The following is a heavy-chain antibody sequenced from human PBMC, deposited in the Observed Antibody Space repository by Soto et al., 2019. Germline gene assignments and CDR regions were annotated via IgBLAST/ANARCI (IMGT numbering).Heavy chain of an antibody. CDR1: GGSISSYC. CDR3: ARDSQPYYYDSSGYYP. Sequence: SETLSLTCTVSGGSISSYCWSWIRQPAGKGLEWIGRIYTSGSTNYNPSLKSRVTMSVDTSKNQFSLKLSSVTAADTAVYYCARDSQPYYYDSSGYYPWGQGTLVTVSS. D-gene: IGHD3-22*01. CDR2: IYTSGST. J-gene: IGHJ5*02. V-gene: IGHV4-4*07.